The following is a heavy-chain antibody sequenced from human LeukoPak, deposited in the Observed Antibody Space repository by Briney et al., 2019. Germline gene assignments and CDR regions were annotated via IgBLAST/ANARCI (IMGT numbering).Heavy chain of an antibody. V-gene: IGHV4-39*07. CDR3: ASTSPKYYYESSGYSSLFDN. D-gene: IGHD3-22*01. Sequence: PSETLSLTCTVSAGSISSDSYYWGWIRQPPGKGLEWIGTIYYSGNTYYNPSPKSRLTISVDTSKNQFSLKLRSVTAADTALYYCASTSPKYYYESSGYSSLFDNWGQGTLVTVSS. J-gene: IGHJ4*02. CDR2: IYYSGNT. CDR1: AGSISSDSYY.